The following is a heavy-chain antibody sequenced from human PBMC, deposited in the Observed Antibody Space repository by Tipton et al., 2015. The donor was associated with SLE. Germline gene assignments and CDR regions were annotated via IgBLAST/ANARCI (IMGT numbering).Heavy chain of an antibody. CDR1: GFTFSSYA. J-gene: IGHJ3*01. CDR2: ISSDGSHK. Sequence: SLRLSCAASGFTFSSYAMHWVRQAPGKGLEWVTVISSDGSHKYYADSVKGRFTISRDNSKNTLYLHISSLRLEDTAVYYCARDRVDDIEAMFDYWGQGTMVAVSS. D-gene: IGHD5-12*01. V-gene: IGHV3-30*04. CDR3: ARDRVDDIEAMFDY.